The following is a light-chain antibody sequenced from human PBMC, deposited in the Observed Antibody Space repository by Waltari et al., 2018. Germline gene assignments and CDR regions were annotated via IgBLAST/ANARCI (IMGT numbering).Light chain of an antibody. CDR3: ATWDDRLNGQGV. V-gene: IGLV1-44*01. Sequence: QSVLTQPPSASGTPGQRVTISCSGRRPNIGSYTVNWYQQFPGTAPKLLIYSNDQRPSGVPDRFSGSKSGTSASLAISGLQSEDEADYYCATWDDRLNGQGVFGGGTRLTVL. J-gene: IGLJ3*02. CDR1: RPNIGSYT. CDR2: SND.